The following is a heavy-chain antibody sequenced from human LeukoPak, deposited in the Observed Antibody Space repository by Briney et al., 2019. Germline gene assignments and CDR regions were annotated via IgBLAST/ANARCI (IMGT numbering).Heavy chain of an antibody. CDR2: ISRSRTYI. J-gene: IGHJ4*02. D-gene: IGHD3-22*01. Sequence: PGGSLRLSCAASGFTFSNYNMNWVRQAPGKGLEWVSSISRSRTYIYYADSVKGRFTISRGNAKNSLYLQMNSLRAEDTAVYYCAISYYDTSGPFDYWGQGTLVTVSS. CDR3: AISYYDTSGPFDY. V-gene: IGHV3-21*01. CDR1: GFTFSNYN.